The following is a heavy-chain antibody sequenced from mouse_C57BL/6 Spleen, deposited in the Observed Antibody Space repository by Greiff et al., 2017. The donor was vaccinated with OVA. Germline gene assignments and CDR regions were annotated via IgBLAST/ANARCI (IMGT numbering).Heavy chain of an antibody. CDR3: ARGVGGYFDV. J-gene: IGHJ1*03. CDR2: ISYDGSN. Sequence: ESGPGLVKPSQSLSLTCSVTGYSITSGYYWNWIRQFPGNKLEWMGYISYDGSNNYNPSLKNRISITRDTSKNQFFLKLNSVTTEDTATYYCARGVGGYFDVWGTGTTVTVSS. CDR1: GYSITSGYY. V-gene: IGHV3-6*01. D-gene: IGHD3-1*01.